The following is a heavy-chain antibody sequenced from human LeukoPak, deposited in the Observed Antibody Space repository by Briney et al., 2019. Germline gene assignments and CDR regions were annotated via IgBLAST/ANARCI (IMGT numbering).Heavy chain of an antibody. CDR3: VRAEVGTTLKYYYYYMDV. Sequence: GGSLRLSCAASGFTFSSYSMNWVRQTPGKGLEWVSSISSSSSYIFYADSVKGRCTISRDNGKNSMYLQMHSLRAEDTAVYYCVRAEVGTTLKYYYYYMDVWGKGTTVTVSS. J-gene: IGHJ6*03. CDR1: GFTFSSYS. D-gene: IGHD1-26*01. V-gene: IGHV3-21*06. CDR2: ISSSSSYI.